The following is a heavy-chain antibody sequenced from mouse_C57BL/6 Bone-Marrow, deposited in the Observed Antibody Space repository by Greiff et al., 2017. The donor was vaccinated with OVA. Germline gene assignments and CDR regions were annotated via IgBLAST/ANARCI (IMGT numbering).Heavy chain of an antibody. CDR1: GFTFSDYY. Sequence: EVHLVESEGGLVQPGSSMKLSCTASGFTFSDYYMAWVRQVPEKGLEWVANINYDGSSTYYLDSLKSRFIISRDNAKNMLYLQLSSLKSEDTARDYCARLYYDYAMDYWGQGTSVTVSS. CDR3: ARLYYDYAMDY. CDR2: INYDGSST. V-gene: IGHV5-16*01. D-gene: IGHD1-1*01. J-gene: IGHJ4*01.